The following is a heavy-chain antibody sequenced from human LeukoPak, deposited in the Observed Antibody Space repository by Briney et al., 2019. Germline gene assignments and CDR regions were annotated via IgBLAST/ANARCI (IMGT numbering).Heavy chain of an antibody. CDR3: ASGSYYDFDY. CDR2: INHSGST. D-gene: IGHD1-26*01. V-gene: IGHV4-34*01. Sequence: SETLSLTCAVYGGSFSGYYWSWIRQPPGKGLEWIGEINHSGSTNYNPSLKSRVTISVDTSMNQFSLKLSSVTAADTAVYYCASGSYYDFDYWGQGTLVTVSS. CDR1: GGSFSGYY. J-gene: IGHJ4*02.